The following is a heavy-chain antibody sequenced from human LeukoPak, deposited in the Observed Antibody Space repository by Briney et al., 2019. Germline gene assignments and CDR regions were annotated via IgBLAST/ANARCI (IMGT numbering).Heavy chain of an antibody. J-gene: IGHJ3*02. CDR2: IYYSGST. D-gene: IGHD4-17*01. V-gene: IGHV4-59*06. Sequence: SETLSLTCTVSGGSISSYYWSWIRQHPGKGLEWIGYIYYSGSTYYNPSLKSRVTISVDTSKNQFSLKLSSVTAADTAVYYCASLDYGGYSDAFDIWGQGTMVTVSS. CDR3: ASLDYGGYSDAFDI. CDR1: GGSISSYY.